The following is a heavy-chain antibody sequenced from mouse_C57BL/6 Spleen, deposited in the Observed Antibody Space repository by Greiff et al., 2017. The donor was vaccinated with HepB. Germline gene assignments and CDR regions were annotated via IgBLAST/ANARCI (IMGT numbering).Heavy chain of an antibody. CDR1: GYTFTDYY. CDR2: INPYNGGT. V-gene: IGHV1-19*01. D-gene: IGHD1-1*01. Sequence: VQLQQSGPVLVKPGASVKMSCKASGYTFTDYYMNWVKQSHGKSLEWIGVINPYNGGTSYNQKFKGKATLTVDKSSSTAYMELNSLTSEDSAVYYCARGSTVVGNFDYWGQGTTLTVSS. CDR3: ARGSTVVGNFDY. J-gene: IGHJ2*01.